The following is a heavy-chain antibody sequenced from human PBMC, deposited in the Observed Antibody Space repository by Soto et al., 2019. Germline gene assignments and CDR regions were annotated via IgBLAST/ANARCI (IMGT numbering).Heavy chain of an antibody. J-gene: IGHJ6*02. V-gene: IGHV1-69*01. CDR3: ASWGIAAAGTNYYYGMDV. CDR1: GGTFSSYA. CDR2: IIPIFGTA. Sequence: KVSCKASGGTFSSYAISWVRQAPGQGLEWMGGIIPIFGTANYAQKFQGRVTITADESTSTAYMELSSLRSEDTAVYYCASWGIAAAGTNYYYGMDVWGQGTTVTVSS. D-gene: IGHD6-13*01.